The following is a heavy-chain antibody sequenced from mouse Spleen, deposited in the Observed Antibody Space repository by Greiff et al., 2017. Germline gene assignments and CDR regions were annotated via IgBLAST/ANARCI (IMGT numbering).Heavy chain of an antibody. J-gene: IGHJ4*01. Sequence: QVQLKETGPGLVAPSQSLSITCTVSGFSLTSYGVHWVRQPPGKGLEWLVVIWSDGSTNYNSALKSRLSISKDNSKSQVFLKMNSLQTDDTAMYYCARHWDQGYAMDYWGQGTSVTVSS. V-gene: IGHV2-6-1*01. CDR2: IWSDGST. CDR1: GFSLTSYG. CDR3: ARHWDQGYAMDY. D-gene: IGHD4-1*01.